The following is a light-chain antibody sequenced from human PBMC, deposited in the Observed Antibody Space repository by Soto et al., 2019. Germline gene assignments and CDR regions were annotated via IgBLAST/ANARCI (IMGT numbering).Light chain of an antibody. CDR2: GAS. CDR3: QQANSFPIT. V-gene: IGKV1-12*01. CDR1: QDISSW. Sequence: DIQMTQSPSSVSASVGDRVTITCRASQDISSWLGWYQQKPGKAPKLLIYGASSLESGVPSRFSGSGSGTDFTLTINSLQPEDFATDYCQQANSFPITFGQGTRLEIK. J-gene: IGKJ5*01.